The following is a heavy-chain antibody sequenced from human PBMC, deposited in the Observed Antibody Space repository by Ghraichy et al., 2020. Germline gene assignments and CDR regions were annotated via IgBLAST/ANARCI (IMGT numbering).Heavy chain of an antibody. D-gene: IGHD3-16*01. CDR2: ISISGTT. V-gene: IGHV3-23*01. Sequence: GESLRLSCAASGFTLSSYAMSWVRQAPGKGLECVSGISISGTTYYADSVKGRFTISRDKSKSTLFLQINSLRAEDTAVYYCAKVPFGAEYFQHWGQGTLLTVSS. J-gene: IGHJ1*01. CDR3: AKVPFGAEYFQH. CDR1: GFTLSSYA.